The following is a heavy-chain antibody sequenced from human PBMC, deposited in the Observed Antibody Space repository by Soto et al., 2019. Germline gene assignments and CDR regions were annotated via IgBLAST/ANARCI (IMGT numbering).Heavy chain of an antibody. CDR1: GFTFSSYS. CDR3: ASVTRSGWD. CDR2: SSGSSRYI. J-gene: IGHJ4*02. Sequence: EVQLVESGGGLVKPGGSLRVSCAASGFTFSSYSMNWVRQAPGKGLEWVSSSSGSSRYIYYADAVKGRFTISRDNAKNSLYLQMNSLRVEDTAVYYCASVTRSGWDWGQGTLVTVSS. D-gene: IGHD6-19*01. V-gene: IGHV3-21*01.